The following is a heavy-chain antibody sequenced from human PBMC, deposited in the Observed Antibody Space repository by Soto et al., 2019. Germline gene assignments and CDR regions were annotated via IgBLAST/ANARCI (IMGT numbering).Heavy chain of an antibody. D-gene: IGHD3-3*01. CDR1: GSTFSSDA. CDR3: ARDVGTQLDFWSTSGMVV. CDR2: IPYDGSYQ. Sequence: QVQLVESGGGVVQPGRSLRLSCAASGSTFSSDAMHWVRQAPGKGLEWVAVIPYDGSYQYYADSVRGRFTVSRDNSKNMLYLQMNRLRADDTAVYYCARDVGTQLDFWSTSGMVVWGQGTTVTVSS. V-gene: IGHV3-30*04. J-gene: IGHJ6*02.